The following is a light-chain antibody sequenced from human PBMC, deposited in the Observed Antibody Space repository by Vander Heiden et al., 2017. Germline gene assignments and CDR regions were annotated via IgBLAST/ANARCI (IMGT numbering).Light chain of an antibody. CDR3: QQYNSYSPYT. Sequence: DIQMTQSPSTLSASVGDRVTITCRASQSISSWLAWYQQKPGKAPKLLIYDASSLESGVPSRFSGSGSGTEFTLTISIRQPDDFATYSCQQYNSYSPYTFGQGTKLEIK. J-gene: IGKJ2*01. V-gene: IGKV1-5*01. CDR1: QSISSW. CDR2: DAS.